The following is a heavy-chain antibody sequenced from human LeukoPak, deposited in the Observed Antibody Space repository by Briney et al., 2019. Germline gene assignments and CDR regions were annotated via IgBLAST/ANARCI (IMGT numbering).Heavy chain of an antibody. D-gene: IGHD5-18*01. J-gene: IGHJ4*02. V-gene: IGHV4-34*01. CDR3: ATQNSYGND. CDR2: INHSGST. Sequence: SGTLSLTCAVYGGSFSGYYWSWIRQPPGKGLEWIGEINHSGSTNYNPSLKSRVTISVDTSKNQFSLKLSSVTAADTAVYYCATQNSYGNDWGQGTLVTVSS. CDR1: GGSFSGYY.